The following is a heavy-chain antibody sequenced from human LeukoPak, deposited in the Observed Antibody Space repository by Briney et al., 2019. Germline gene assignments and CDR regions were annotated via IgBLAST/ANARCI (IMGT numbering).Heavy chain of an antibody. D-gene: IGHD6-13*01. CDR2: INSDGSST. CDR1: GFTFSSYW. J-gene: IGHJ4*02. Sequence: GGSLRLSCAASGFTFSSYWMHWVRQAPGKGLVWVSRINSDGSSTTYADSVKGRFTISRDNAKNTLYLQMNSLRAEDTALYYCASTTNWAAARGYYFDYWGQGTLVTVPS. CDR3: ASTTNWAAARGYYFDY. V-gene: IGHV3-74*01.